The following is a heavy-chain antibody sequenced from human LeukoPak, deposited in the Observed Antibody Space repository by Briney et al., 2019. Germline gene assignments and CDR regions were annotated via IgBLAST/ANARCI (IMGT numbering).Heavy chain of an antibody. CDR1: GYSFTNYC. V-gene: IGHV5-51*01. D-gene: IGHD2-2*02. CDR2: IYPGDSDT. CDR3: ARQEVLYHFAY. Sequence: PGESLKISCKGSGYSFTNYCIGWVRQMPGKGLGLVWIIYPGDSDTTYSLSFQGQVTISADKSISTAYLQWSSLKASDTAMYYCARQEVLYHFAYWGQGTLVTVSS. J-gene: IGHJ4*01.